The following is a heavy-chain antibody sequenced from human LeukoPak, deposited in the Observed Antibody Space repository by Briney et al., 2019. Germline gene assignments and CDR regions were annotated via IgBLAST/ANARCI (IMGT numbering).Heavy chain of an antibody. J-gene: IGHJ5*02. V-gene: IGHV4-59*06. Sequence: PSETLSLTCTVSGGSISSYYWSWIRQPPGKGLEWIGYIYYSGSTYYNPSLKSRVTISVDTSKNQFSLKLSSVTAADTAVYYCARQWVKSGMYNWFDPWGQGTLVTVSS. CDR1: GGSISSYY. CDR3: ARQWVKSGMYNWFDP. D-gene: IGHD1-26*01. CDR2: IYYSGST.